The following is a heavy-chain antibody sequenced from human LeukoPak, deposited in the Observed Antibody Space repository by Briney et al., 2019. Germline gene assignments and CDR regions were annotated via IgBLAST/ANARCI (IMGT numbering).Heavy chain of an antibody. J-gene: IGHJ4*01. V-gene: IGHV4-4*07. CDR3: ARGSSVSDYDAVSLVPILDY. CDR2: IYTTGSN. Sequence: SETLSLTCTVSGGSISSYYWSWIRQPAGKGLEWLGRIYTTGSNNYNPSLKSRVTMSVDTSKNQFSLKLRSVTAADTAVYYCARGSSVSDYDAVSLVPILDYWGHGTLVAVSS. D-gene: IGHD5-12*01. CDR1: GGSISSYY.